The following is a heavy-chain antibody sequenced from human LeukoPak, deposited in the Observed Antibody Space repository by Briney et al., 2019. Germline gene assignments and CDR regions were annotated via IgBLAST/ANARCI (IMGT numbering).Heavy chain of an antibody. CDR1: GFTFSEFG. CDR3: AKDLFCTGGSCYSGRLQH. D-gene: IGHD2-15*01. J-gene: IGHJ1*01. CDR2: IRDDGTTK. V-gene: IGHV3-30*02. Sequence: PGGSVRLSCTASGFTFSEFGIHWVRQAPGKGLEWVTFIRDDGTTKYYADSVKGRFTISRDNSKNTVYLQMNSLTSEDTAMYYCAKDLFCTGGSCYSGRLQHWGQGTLVTVSS.